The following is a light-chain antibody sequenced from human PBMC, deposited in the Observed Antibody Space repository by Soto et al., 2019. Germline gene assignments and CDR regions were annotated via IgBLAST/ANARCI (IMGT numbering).Light chain of an antibody. CDR3: HQYYSFPHT. Sequence: DIVMTQSPDSLAVSLGERATINCKSSQSVLSAAKNKNYLAWFQQKPGQPPKLLLYWASTRESGVPDRFSGSGAETDFTLTISSLQAEDVAVYYCHQYYSFPHTFGQGTKLEIK. V-gene: IGKV4-1*01. CDR1: QSVLSAAKNKNY. CDR2: WAS. J-gene: IGKJ2*01.